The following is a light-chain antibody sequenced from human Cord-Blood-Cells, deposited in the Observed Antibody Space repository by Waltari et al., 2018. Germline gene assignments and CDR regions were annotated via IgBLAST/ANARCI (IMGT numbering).Light chain of an antibody. Sequence: DIVMTQSPDSLAVSLGERATINCKSSQSVLYSSNNKNYLAWYQQKPGQPHKLLIYWASTRESGVPDRFGGSGSGTDFTLTISSLQAEDVAVYYCQQYYSTPWTFGQGTKVEIK. V-gene: IGKV4-1*01. J-gene: IGKJ1*01. CDR1: QSVLYSSNNKNY. CDR3: QQYYSTPWT. CDR2: WAS.